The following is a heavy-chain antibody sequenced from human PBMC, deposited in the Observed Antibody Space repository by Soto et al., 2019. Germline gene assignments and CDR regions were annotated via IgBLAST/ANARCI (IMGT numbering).Heavy chain of an antibody. CDR1: GFTFSIFA. CDR3: AKEVSLGSTVDLGY. CDR2: ISGSGGST. Sequence: GGSLRLSCAASGFTFSIFAMSWVRQSPGKGLEWVSTISGSGGSTYYADAVKGRFTISRDNSMGTLYLQMKSLRVEDTAIYYCAKEVSLGSTVDLGYWGRGALVTVSS. V-gene: IGHV3-23*01. J-gene: IGHJ4*02. D-gene: IGHD7-27*01.